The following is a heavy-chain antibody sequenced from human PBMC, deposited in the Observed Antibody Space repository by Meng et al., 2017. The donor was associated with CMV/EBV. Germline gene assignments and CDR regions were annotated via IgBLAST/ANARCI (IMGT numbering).Heavy chain of an antibody. D-gene: IGHD3-3*01. CDR2: IYYSGST. CDR1: GGSISSSSYY. Sequence: SETLSLTCTVSGGSISSSSYYWGWIRQPPGKGLEWIGSIYYSGSTYYNPSLKSRVTISVDTSKNQFSLKLSSVTAADTAVYYCARGRGYDFWSGYQMGNWFDPWGQGTLVTVSS. V-gene: IGHV4-39*07. CDR3: ARGRGYDFWSGYQMGNWFDP. J-gene: IGHJ5*02.